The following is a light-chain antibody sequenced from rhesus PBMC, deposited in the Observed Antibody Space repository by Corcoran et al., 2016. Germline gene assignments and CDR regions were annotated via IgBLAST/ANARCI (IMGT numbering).Light chain of an antibody. CDR3: QQHNSLPYS. V-gene: IGKV1-44*03. CDR1: QTIGNY. CDR2: DAS. J-gene: IGKJ2*01. Sequence: DIKMTQSPSSLSAFVGDRVIITCRASQTIGNYLIWYQQKPGKVTKVLIYDASTLQIGIPFRVSGSGSVTDFTLTISSLQPEDCATYYCQQHNSLPYSFGQGTKVEIK.